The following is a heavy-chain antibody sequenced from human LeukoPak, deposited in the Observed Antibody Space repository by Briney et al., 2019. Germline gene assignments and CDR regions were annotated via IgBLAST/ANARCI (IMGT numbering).Heavy chain of an antibody. J-gene: IGHJ4*02. CDR3: ARANPTIPIFYFDF. CDR2: ITSSSTNI. D-gene: IGHD2-2*02. CDR1: GFTFSTYN. V-gene: IGHV3-48*01. Sequence: GGSLRLSCAASGFTFSTYNMNWVRQAPGKGLEWVSHITSSSTNIYYADSVRGRLAISRDNDRNSLFLDMNTLRAEDTAVYYCARANPTIPIFYFDFWGRGTLVTVSS.